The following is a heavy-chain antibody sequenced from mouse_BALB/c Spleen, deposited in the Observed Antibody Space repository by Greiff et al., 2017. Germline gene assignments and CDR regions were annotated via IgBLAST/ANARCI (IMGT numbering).Heavy chain of an antibody. V-gene: IGHV1-18*01. CDR2: INPYNGGT. J-gene: IGHJ4*01. CDR1: GYSFTGYT. D-gene: IGHD2-4*01. CDR3: ARRDYDVGAMDY. Sequence: EVQRVESGPELVKPGASMKISCKASGYSFTGYTMNWVKQSHGKNLEWIGLINPYNGGTSYNQKFKGKATLTVDKSSSTAYMELLSLTSEDSAVYYCARRDYDVGAMDYWGQGTSVTVSS.